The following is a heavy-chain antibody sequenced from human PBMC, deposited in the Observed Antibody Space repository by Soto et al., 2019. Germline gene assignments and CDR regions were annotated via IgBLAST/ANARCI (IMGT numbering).Heavy chain of an antibody. CDR3: AKGRGGSGSLTPRVDF. D-gene: IGHD3-10*01. CDR1: GFTFNNYA. Sequence: EVQLLESGGGLVQPGGSLRLSCAASGFTFNNYAMSWVRQAPGKGLEWVSAISGGGDTTSYADSVKGRFTVSRDGSKNTLYLQMNSPRAEDPAVYYCAKGRGGSGSLTPRVDFWGQGTLVTVSS. CDR2: ISGGGDTT. V-gene: IGHV3-23*01. J-gene: IGHJ4*02.